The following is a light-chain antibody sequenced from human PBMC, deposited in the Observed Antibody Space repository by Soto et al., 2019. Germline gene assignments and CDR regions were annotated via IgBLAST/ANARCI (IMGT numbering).Light chain of an antibody. CDR1: QSVTSRY. J-gene: IGKJ1*01. Sequence: EIVLTQSPGTLSLSPGERATLSCRASQSVTSRYLAWYQQKPGQAPRLLIYGASNRATGIPERFSGSGSGTGFTLTISSLQSEDFGVYYCKQYNNWWTCGQGTKVDIK. V-gene: IGKV3-15*01. CDR2: GAS. CDR3: KQYNNWWT.